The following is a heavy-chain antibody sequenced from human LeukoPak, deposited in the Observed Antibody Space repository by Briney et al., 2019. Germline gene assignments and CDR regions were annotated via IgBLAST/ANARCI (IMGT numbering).Heavy chain of an antibody. CDR3: VAARADFDY. CDR2: INSDGTST. V-gene: IGHV3-74*01. D-gene: IGHD2-15*01. J-gene: IGHJ4*02. Sequence: GGSLRLSCAASGVTLSSYWMHWVRQAPGKGLVWVSRINSDGTSTTYADPVKGRFTISRDTAKNSLYLQMSSLRAEDTAVYYCVAARADFDYWGQGTLVTVSS. CDR1: GVTLSSYW.